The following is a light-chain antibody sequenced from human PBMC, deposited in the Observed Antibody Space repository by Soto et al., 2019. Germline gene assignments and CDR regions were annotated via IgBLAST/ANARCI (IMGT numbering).Light chain of an antibody. V-gene: IGKV3-20*01. CDR3: QQFSTSPYT. J-gene: IGKJ2*01. CDR2: GAS. CDR1: QSVSSSY. Sequence: EIVLTQSPGTLSLSPGQRATLSCRASQSVSSSYLAWYQQKPGQAPRLLIYGASSRATGIPDRFSGNGSGTDFTLTISRLESEDFAVYYCQQFSTSPYTFGQGTKLEIK.